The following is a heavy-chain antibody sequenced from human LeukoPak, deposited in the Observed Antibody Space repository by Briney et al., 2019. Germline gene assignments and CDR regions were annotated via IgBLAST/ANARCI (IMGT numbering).Heavy chain of an antibody. CDR2: IYHSGST. CDR1: GGSISGSNW. Sequence: SETLSLTCAVSGGSISGSNWWSWVRQPPGKGLEWIGEIYHSGSTNYNPSLKSRVTISVDTSKNQFSLKLSSVTAADTAVYYCARGEAQRDVWGRTNWFDPWGQGTLVTVSS. CDR3: ARGEAQRDVWGRTNWFDP. D-gene: IGHD3-16*01. V-gene: IGHV4-4*02. J-gene: IGHJ5*02.